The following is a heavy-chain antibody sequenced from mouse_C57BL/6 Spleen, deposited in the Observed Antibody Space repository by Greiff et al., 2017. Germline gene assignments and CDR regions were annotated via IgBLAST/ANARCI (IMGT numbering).Heavy chain of an antibody. CDR2: ISYSGST. Sequence: DVKLQESGPGMVKPSQSLSLTCTVTGYSITSGYDWHWIRHFPGNKLEWMGYISYSGSTNYNPSLKSRISITHDTSKNHFFLTLNSVTTEDTATYYCAREDGYYFDYWGQGTTLTVSS. CDR1: GYSITSGYD. J-gene: IGHJ2*01. D-gene: IGHD2-3*01. V-gene: IGHV3-1*01. CDR3: AREDGYYFDY.